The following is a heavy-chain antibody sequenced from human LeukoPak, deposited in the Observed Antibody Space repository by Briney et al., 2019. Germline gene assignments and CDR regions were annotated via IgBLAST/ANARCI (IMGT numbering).Heavy chain of an antibody. CDR1: GGSFSGYH. CDR3: ARGRYSYGFRYWFDP. V-gene: IGHV4-34*01. CDR2: INHSGST. Sequence: SETLSLTCAVYGGSFSGYHWSWIRQPPGKGLEWIGEINHSGSTNYNPSLKSRVTISVDTSKNQFSLKLSSVTAADTAVYYCARGRYSYGFRYWFDPWGQGTLVTVSS. J-gene: IGHJ5*02. D-gene: IGHD5-18*01.